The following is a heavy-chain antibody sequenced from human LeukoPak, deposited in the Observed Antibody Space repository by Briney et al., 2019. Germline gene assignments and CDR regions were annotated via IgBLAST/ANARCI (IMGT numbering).Heavy chain of an antibody. CDR1: GFTLSIYW. CDR2: IKQDGSEK. V-gene: IGHV3-7*01. Sequence: GGSLRLSCAASGFTLSIYWMSWVRQAPGKGLEWVANIKQDGSEKYYVDSVTGRFTISRDNAKNSLYLQMNSLRAEDTAVYYCARGRYYYDSSAGYWGQGTLVTVSS. D-gene: IGHD3-22*01. J-gene: IGHJ4*02. CDR3: ARGRYYYDSSAGY.